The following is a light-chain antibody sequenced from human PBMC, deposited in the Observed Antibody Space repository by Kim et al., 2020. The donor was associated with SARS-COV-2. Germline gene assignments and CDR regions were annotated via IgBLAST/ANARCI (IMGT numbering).Light chain of an antibody. CDR2: GDS. J-gene: IGLJ1*01. Sequence: LGQTARITCGGNNIGSKNVPWYQQKPGQAPVLVIYGDSNRPSGIPERFSGSNSGNTATLTISRAQAGDEADYYCQVWDSSTAHYVFGTGTKVTVL. CDR1: NIGSKN. CDR3: QVWDSSTAHYV. V-gene: IGLV3-9*01.